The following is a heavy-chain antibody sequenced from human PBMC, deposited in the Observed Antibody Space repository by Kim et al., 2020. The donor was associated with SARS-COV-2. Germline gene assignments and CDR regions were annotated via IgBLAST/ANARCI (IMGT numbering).Heavy chain of an antibody. Sequence: SETLSLTCTGSGGSISSYYWSWIRQPPGKGLEWIGYIYYSGSTNYNPSLKSRVTISVDTSKNQFSLKLSSVTAADTAVYYCARVVPLGRGGWFDPWGQGTLVTVSS. J-gene: IGHJ5*02. CDR1: GGSISSYY. CDR3: ARVVPLGRGGWFDP. CDR2: IYYSGST. D-gene: IGHD2-15*01. V-gene: IGHV4-59*13.